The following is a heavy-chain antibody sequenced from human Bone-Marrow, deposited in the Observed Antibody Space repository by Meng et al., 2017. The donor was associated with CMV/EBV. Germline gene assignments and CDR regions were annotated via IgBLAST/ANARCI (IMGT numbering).Heavy chain of an antibody. CDR1: GFTVSGYY. Sequence: GGSLRLSCAASGFTVSGYYMSWVRQAPGKGLEFVSVISSGGFTYYADSVKGRFTVSRDNSKNTLYLQLNSLRVEDTAVYFCARVGTYALDVWGRGTMVTVSS. CDR2: ISSGGFT. J-gene: IGHJ3*01. V-gene: IGHV3-53*01. D-gene: IGHD1/OR15-1a*01. CDR3: ARVGTYALDV.